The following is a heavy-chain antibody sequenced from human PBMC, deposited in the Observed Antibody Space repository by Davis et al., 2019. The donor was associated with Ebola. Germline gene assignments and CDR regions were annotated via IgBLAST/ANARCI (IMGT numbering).Heavy chain of an antibody. V-gene: IGHV1-69*04. CDR1: GGTFSSYA. CDR3: ARAIVVVPAAIWTYYYYGMDV. D-gene: IGHD2-2*01. Sequence: SAHVSCNASGGTFSSYAISWVRHAPGHGLEWRGRIIPILGIAIYAQKFQGRVTITADKSTSTAYMELSSLRSEDTAVYYCARAIVVVPAAIWTYYYYGMDVWGQGTTVTVSS. CDR2: IIPILGIA. J-gene: IGHJ6*02.